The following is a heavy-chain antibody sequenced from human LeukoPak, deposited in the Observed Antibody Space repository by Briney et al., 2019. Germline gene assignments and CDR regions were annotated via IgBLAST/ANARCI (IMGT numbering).Heavy chain of an antibody. V-gene: IGHV4-34*01. CDR3: ARAASPTIWGYYYYMDV. CDR1: GGSFSGYY. Sequence: SETLSLTCAVYGGSFSGYYWSWIRQPPGKGLEWIGEINHSGSTNYNPSLKSRVTISVDTSKNQFSLKLSSVTAADTAVYYCARAASPTIWGYYYYMDVWGKGTTVTVSS. J-gene: IGHJ6*03. D-gene: IGHD3-3*01. CDR2: INHSGST.